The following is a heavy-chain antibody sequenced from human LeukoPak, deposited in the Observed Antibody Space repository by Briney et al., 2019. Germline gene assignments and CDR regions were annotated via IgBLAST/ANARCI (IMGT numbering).Heavy chain of an antibody. J-gene: IGHJ3*02. Sequence: GGSLRLSCAASGFTFDDYAMHWVRQAPGKGLEWVSGISWNSGSIGYADSVKGRFTISRDNAKNSLYLQMNSLRAEDMALYYCAKSRYSSSWHDASDIWGQGTMVTVSS. V-gene: IGHV3-9*03. CDR2: ISWNSGSI. CDR3: AKSRYSSSWHDASDI. D-gene: IGHD6-13*01. CDR1: GFTFDDYA.